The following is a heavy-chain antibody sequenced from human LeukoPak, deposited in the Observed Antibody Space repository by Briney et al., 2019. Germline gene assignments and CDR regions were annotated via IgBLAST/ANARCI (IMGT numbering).Heavy chain of an antibody. J-gene: IGHJ5*02. D-gene: IGHD5-24*01. V-gene: IGHV3-48*03. CDR1: GITFSSYE. Sequence: GGSLRLSCAASGITFSSYEMNWVRQAPGKGLEWVSYISSSGSTIYYADSVKGRFTISRDNAKNSLYLQMNSLRAEDTAVYYCARNDGYKDPLGQGTLVTVSS. CDR3: ARNDGYKDP. CDR2: ISSSGSTI.